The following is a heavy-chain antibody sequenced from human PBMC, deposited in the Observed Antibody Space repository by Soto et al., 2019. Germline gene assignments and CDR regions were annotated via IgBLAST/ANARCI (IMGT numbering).Heavy chain of an antibody. CDR1: GGTFSSYA. J-gene: IGHJ6*02. CDR2: IIPIFATA. Sequence: QVQLVQSGAEVKKPGSSVKVSCKAPGGTFSSYANSWVRQAPGQGLEWMGGIIPIFATAKYAQKFQGRVTITADESTSTGYMELSSLRSEDTAVYYCARSQGGSSSLDIYYYYYYGMDVWGQGTTVTVSS. CDR3: ARSQGGSSSLDIYYYYYYGMDV. D-gene: IGHD2-15*01. V-gene: IGHV1-69*01.